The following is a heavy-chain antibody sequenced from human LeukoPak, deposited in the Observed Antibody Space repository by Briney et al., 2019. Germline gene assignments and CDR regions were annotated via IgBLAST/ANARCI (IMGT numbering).Heavy chain of an antibody. CDR2: IYYTGSV. Sequence: SETLSLTCTVSGGSISSYYWSWIRQTPGKGLEWIGYIYYTGSVNYNPSLKSRVTISVDTSKNQFSLKLRSVTAADTAVYYCARHNDYGDYEGYWFDPWGQGTLVTVSS. CDR1: GGSISSYY. V-gene: IGHV4-59*08. CDR3: ARHNDYGDYEGYWFDP. D-gene: IGHD4-17*01. J-gene: IGHJ5*02.